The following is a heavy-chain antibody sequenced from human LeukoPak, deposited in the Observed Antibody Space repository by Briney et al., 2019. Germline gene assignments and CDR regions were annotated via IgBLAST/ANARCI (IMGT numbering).Heavy chain of an antibody. CDR2: INPNSGGT. J-gene: IGHJ4*02. CDR3: AMVKLELFPDY. V-gene: IGHV1-2*02. Sequence: EASVKVPCKASGYTFTGYYMHWVRQAPGQGLEWMGWINPNSGGTNYAQKFQGRVTMTRDTSISTAYMELSRLRSDDTAVYYCAMVKLELFPDYWGQGTLVTVSS. CDR1: GYTFTGYY. D-gene: IGHD1-7*01.